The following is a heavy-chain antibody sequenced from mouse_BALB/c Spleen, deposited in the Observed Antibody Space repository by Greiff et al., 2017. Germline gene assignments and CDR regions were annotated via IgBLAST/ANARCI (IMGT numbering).Heavy chain of an antibody. CDR2: INPSTGYT. CDR1: GYTFTSYW. J-gene: IGHJ3*01. V-gene: IGHV1-7*01. CDR3: ARGGNWFAY. D-gene: IGHD2-1*01. Sequence: QVQLQQSGAELAKPGASVKMSCKASGYTFTSYWMHWVKQRPGQGLEWIGYINPSTGYTEYNQKFKDKATLTADKSSSTAYMQLSSLTSGDSAVYYCARGGNWFAYWGQGTLVTVSA.